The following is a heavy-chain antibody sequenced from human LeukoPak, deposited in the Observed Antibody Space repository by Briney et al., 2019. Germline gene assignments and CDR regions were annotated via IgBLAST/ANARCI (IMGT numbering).Heavy chain of an antibody. CDR3: AKPLGAYYYYYMDV. V-gene: IGHV3-23*01. CDR2: ISGSGGST. Sequence: GGSLRLSCAASGFTFSSYAMSWVRQAPGKGLEWVSAISGSGGSTYYADSVKGRFTISRDNSKNTLYLQMNSLRAEDTAVYYCAKPLGAYYYYYMDVWGKGTTVTVSS. J-gene: IGHJ6*03. CDR1: GFTFSSYA.